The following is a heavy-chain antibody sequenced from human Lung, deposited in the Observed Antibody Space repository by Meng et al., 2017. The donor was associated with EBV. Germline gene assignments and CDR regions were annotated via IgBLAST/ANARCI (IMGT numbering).Heavy chain of an antibody. Sequence: VQLRGSGPGLVKPSGTLSLACAVSGGSISSSNWWSWVRQPPGKGLEWIGEIYHSGSTNYNPSLKIRVTISVDKSKNQFSLKLSSVTAADTAVYYCARGKLSGYRYFDYWGQGTLVTVSS. V-gene: IGHV4-4*02. J-gene: IGHJ4*02. CDR2: IYHSGST. D-gene: IGHD3-3*01. CDR3: ARGKLSGYRYFDY. CDR1: GGSISSSNW.